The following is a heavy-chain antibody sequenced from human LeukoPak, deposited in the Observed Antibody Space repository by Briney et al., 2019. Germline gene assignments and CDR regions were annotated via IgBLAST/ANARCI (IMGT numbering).Heavy chain of an antibody. Sequence: PGGSLRLSCAASGFTFNKAWMSWVRQAPGKGLEWVGRIKSRTDGGTIDYAAPVKGRFTISRDDSKNTVYLQMNSLKTEDTAVYYCTTEGYCSGDNCYSFDHWGQGSLVTVSS. CDR3: TTEGYCSGDNCYSFDH. V-gene: IGHV3-15*01. CDR1: GFTFNKAW. CDR2: IKSRTDGGTI. D-gene: IGHD2-15*01. J-gene: IGHJ4*02.